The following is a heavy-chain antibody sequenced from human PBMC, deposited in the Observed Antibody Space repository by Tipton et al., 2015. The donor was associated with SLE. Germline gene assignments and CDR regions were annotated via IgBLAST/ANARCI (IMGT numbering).Heavy chain of an antibody. Sequence: TLSLTCTVFGDSISSGTYYWSWIRQPAGKGLEWIGRIHPSGSTNHNPSLRGRVTVSLDTSKNHFSLKLNSVTAADTAVYYCARVTGHSSGWYGWVDYWGQGTLVTVSS. CDR3: ARVTGHSSGWYGWVDY. CDR2: IHPSGST. J-gene: IGHJ4*02. V-gene: IGHV4-61*02. CDR1: GDSISSGTYY. D-gene: IGHD6-19*01.